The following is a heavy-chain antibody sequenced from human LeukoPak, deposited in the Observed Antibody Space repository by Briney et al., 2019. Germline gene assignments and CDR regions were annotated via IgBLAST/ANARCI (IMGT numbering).Heavy chain of an antibody. CDR3: ARGRAERWLQLRYFDY. CDR2: IYYSGST. Sequence: PSETLSLTCTVSGGSISSGGYYWSWIRQHPGKGLEWIGYIYYSGSTYYNPSLKSRVTISVDTSKNQFSLKLSSVTAADTAVYYCARGRAERWLQLRYFDYWGQGTLVTVSS. CDR1: GGSISSGGYY. V-gene: IGHV4-31*03. J-gene: IGHJ4*02. D-gene: IGHD5-24*01.